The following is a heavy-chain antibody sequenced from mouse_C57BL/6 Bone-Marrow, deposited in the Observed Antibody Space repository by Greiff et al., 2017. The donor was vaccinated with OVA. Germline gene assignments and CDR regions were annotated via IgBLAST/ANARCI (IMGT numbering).Heavy chain of an antibody. CDR2: IDPEDGDT. Sequence: EVQLQQSGAELVRPGASVKLSCTASGFTIKDYYMHWVKQRPEQGLEWIGRIDPEDGDTEYAPKFQGKATMTADTSSNTAYLQLSSLTSEDTAVYYCTTIYYGNHWYFDVWGTGTTVTVSS. CDR1: GFTIKDYY. J-gene: IGHJ1*03. CDR3: TTIYYGNHWYFDV. V-gene: IGHV14-1*01. D-gene: IGHD2-1*01.